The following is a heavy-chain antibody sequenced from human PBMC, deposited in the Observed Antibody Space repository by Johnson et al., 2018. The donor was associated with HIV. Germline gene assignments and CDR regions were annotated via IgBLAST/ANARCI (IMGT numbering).Heavy chain of an antibody. CDR2: IWYDGSNK. CDR3: AKGYQAGDYYDSSGLDAFDI. Sequence: QVQLMESGGGVVQPGRSLRLSCEASAFNFRSFAMHWVRQAPGKGLEWVALIWYDGSNKYYADSVKGRFTISRDNSNNTLYLQLNSLRAQDTAVYYCAKGYQAGDYYDSSGLDAFDIWGQGTMVTVSS. CDR1: AFNFRSFA. D-gene: IGHD3-22*01. V-gene: IGHV3-33*03. J-gene: IGHJ3*02.